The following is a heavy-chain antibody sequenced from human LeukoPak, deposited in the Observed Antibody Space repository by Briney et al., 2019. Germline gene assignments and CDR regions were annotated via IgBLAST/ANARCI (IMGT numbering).Heavy chain of an antibody. CDR2: IYSGGST. Sequence: GGSLRLSCTVSGFTVSNNYMSWVRQAPGKGLEWVSVIYSGGSTYYADSVKGRFTISRDNSKNTLYLQMNSLRAEDTAVYYCARDRKPTPLYYGMDVWGQGTTVTVSS. CDR3: ARDRKPTPLYYGMDV. CDR1: GFTVSNNY. J-gene: IGHJ6*02. V-gene: IGHV3-53*01.